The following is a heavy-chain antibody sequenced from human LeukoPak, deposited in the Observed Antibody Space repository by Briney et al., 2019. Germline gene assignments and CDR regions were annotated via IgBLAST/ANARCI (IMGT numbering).Heavy chain of an antibody. Sequence: GGSLRLSCAASGFRFSTYAMSWVRQAPGKGLEWVSGISGRGDGTYYANSMKGRFTISRDNSKNTLYLQMSGLKAEDTAVYYCAKDREPSSSSPNWFDPWGQGTLVTVSS. CDR3: AKDREPSSSSPNWFDP. D-gene: IGHD2-2*01. CDR1: GFRFSTYA. CDR2: ISGRGDGT. V-gene: IGHV3-23*01. J-gene: IGHJ5*02.